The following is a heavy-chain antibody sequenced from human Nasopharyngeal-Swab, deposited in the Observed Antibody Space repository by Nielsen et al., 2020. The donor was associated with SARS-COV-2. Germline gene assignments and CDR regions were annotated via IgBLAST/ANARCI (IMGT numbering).Heavy chain of an antibody. J-gene: IGHJ6*02. D-gene: IGHD2-8*01. CDR1: GFSITYRF. V-gene: IGHV1-45*02. CDR3: ASGQCINGVWNPTDGLDV. CDR2: ITPFNGNA. Sequence: SVKVSCKASGFSITYRFLHWMRQAPGQALEWMGWITPFNGNAKYAQKFQGRVSITRDGSRTTASLELSSLRPDDTAMYFCASGQCINGVWNPTDGLDVWGQGTSVTVS.